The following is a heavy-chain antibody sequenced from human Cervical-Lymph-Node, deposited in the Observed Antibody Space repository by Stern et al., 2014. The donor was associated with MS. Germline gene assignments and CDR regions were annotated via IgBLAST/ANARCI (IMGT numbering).Heavy chain of an antibody. Sequence: QLVQSGAEVKKPGSSVKVSCKASGGTFSSYAISWVRQAPGEGLEWMGGIIPICGTANYAQKLKGRVTINADESTSTAYMELSSLRSEDTAVYYCARDRYYDSSGYYNWFDPWGQGTLVTVSS. CDR1: GGTFSSYA. CDR2: IIPICGTA. V-gene: IGHV1-69*01. D-gene: IGHD3-22*01. J-gene: IGHJ5*02. CDR3: ARDRYYDSSGYYNWFDP.